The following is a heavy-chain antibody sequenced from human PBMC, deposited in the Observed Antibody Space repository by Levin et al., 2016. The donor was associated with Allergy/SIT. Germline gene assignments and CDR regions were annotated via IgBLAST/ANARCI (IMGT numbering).Heavy chain of an antibody. J-gene: IGHJ6*02. CDR2: IKQDGTEK. CDR1: GFDFSEYY. Sequence: GGSLRLSCAASGFDFSEYYMNWIRQAPGKGLEWVANIKQDGTEKYYVDSVKGRFTISRENAKNSLYLQMNSLRAEDTALYYCTRSYYGPRTSYGMDVWGQGTTVTVSS. V-gene: IGHV3-7*05. D-gene: IGHD3-10*01. CDR3: TRSYYGPRTSYGMDV.